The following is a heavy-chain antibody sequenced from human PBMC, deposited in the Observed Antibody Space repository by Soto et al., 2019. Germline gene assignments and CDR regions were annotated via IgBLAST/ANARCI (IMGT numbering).Heavy chain of an antibody. CDR2: ISSSSSYI. CDR3: ARGLRPPWGGGGAFDI. V-gene: IGHV3-21*01. D-gene: IGHD3-16*01. J-gene: IGHJ3*02. CDR1: GFTFSSYS. Sequence: GGSLRLSCAASGFTFSSYSMNWVRQAPGKGLEWVSSISSSSSYIYYADSVKGRFTISRDNAKNSLYLQMNSLRAEDTAVYYCARGLRPPWGGGGAFDIWGQGTMVTVSS.